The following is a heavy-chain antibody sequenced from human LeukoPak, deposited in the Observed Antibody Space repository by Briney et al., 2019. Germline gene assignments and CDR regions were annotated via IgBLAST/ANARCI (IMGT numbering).Heavy chain of an antibody. V-gene: IGHV4-39*07. CDR1: GGSISSSSYY. Sequence: PSETLSLTCTVSGGSISSSSYYWGWIRQPPGKGLEWIGSIYYSGSTYYNPSLKSRVTISVDTSKNQFSLKLSSVTAADTAVYYCARDRIAAAGTPYWGQGTLVTVSS. D-gene: IGHD6-13*01. CDR2: IYYSGST. J-gene: IGHJ4*02. CDR3: ARDRIAAAGTPY.